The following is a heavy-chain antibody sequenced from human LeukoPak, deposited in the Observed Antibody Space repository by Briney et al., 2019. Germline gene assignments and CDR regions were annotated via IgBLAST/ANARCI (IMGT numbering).Heavy chain of an antibody. CDR2: INHSGST. CDR3: ARGSSGYLKT. J-gene: IGHJ4*02. V-gene: IGHV4-34*01. Sequence: SETLSLTCAVYGGSFSGYYWSWIRQPPGKGLEWIGEINHSGSTNYNPSLKSRVTISVDTSKNQFSLKLSSVTAADTAVYYCARGSSGYLKTWGQGTLVTVSS. D-gene: IGHD3-22*01. CDR1: GGSFSGYY.